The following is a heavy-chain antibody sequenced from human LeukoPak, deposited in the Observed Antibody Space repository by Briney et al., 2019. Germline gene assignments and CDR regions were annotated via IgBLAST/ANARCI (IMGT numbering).Heavy chain of an antibody. CDR3: ARDYGDYHFDY. D-gene: IGHD4-17*01. J-gene: IGHJ4*02. CDR2: MNPNSGNT. Sequence: GASVKVSCKASGYTFTSHDINWVRQATGQGLEWMGWMNPNSGNTGYAQKFQGRVTITRNTSISTAYMELSSLRSEDTAVYYCARDYGDYHFDYWGQGTLVTVSS. CDR1: GYTFTSHD. V-gene: IGHV1-8*03.